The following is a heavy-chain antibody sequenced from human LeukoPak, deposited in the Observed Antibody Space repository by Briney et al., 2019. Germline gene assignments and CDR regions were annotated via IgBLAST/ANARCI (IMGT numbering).Heavy chain of an antibody. CDR2: IWFDGSNK. D-gene: IGHD3-22*01. CDR1: GFTFRRYW. J-gene: IGHJ4*02. V-gene: IGHV3-33*07. CDR3: ARGQLNYFESSGGDYFDY. Sequence: GGSLRLSCAASGFTFRRYWMSWARQAPGKGLEWVAVIWFDGSNKYYADSVKGRFTISRDNSKNTLYLQMNSLRAEDTAVYYCARGQLNYFESSGGDYFDYWGQGTLVTVSS.